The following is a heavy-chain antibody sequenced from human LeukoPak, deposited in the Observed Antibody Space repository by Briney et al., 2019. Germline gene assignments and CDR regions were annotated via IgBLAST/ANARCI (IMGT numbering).Heavy chain of an antibody. CDR1: GGSFSGYY. V-gene: IGHV4-34*01. CDR2: INHSGST. J-gene: IGHJ4*02. D-gene: IGHD5-18*01. CDR3: ARGTAMVKETFDY. Sequence: SETLSLTCAVYGGSFSGYYWSWIRQPPGKGLEWIGEINHSGSTNYNPSLKSRVTISVDTSKNQFSLKLSSVTAADTAVYYCARGTAMVKETFDYWGQGTLVTASS.